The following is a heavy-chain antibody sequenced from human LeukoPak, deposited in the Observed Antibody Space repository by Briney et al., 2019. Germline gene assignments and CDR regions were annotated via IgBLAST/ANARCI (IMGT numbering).Heavy chain of an antibody. CDR3: ARDPRVTTVTTSLLDY. V-gene: IGHV1-69*13. J-gene: IGHJ4*02. CDR2: IIPIFGTA. Sequence: GASVKVSCKASGGTFSSYAISWVRQAPGQGLEWMGGIIPIFGTANYAQKFQGRVTITADESTSTAYMELSSLRSDDTAVYYCARDPRVTTVTTSLLDYWGQGTLVTVSS. CDR1: GGTFSSYA. D-gene: IGHD4-17*01.